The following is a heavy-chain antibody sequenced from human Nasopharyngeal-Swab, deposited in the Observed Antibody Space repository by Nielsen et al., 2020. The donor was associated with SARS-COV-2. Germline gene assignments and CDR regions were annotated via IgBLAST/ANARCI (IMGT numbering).Heavy chain of an antibody. CDR3: ARASIAAAGTGGDP. CDR2: FDPEDGET. J-gene: IGHJ5*02. V-gene: IGHV1-24*01. Sequence: ASVKVSCKVSGYTLTELSMHWVRQAPGKGLEWMGGFDPEDGETIYAQKFQGRVTMTEDTSTDTAYMELRSLRSDDTAVYYCARASIAAAGTGGDPWGQGTLVTVSS. CDR1: GYTLTELS. D-gene: IGHD6-13*01.